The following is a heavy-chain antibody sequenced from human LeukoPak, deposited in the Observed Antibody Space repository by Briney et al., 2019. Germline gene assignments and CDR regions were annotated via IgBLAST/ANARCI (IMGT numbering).Heavy chain of an antibody. CDR3: ARVGVDYSGNIIKYFFDY. CDR2: IYYSGST. J-gene: IGHJ4*02. CDR1: GYSISSGYY. Sequence: SETLSLTCTVSGYSISSGYYWGWIRQPPGKGLEWIGYIYYSGSTNYNPSLKSRVTVSVDTSKNQFSLKLSPVTAADTAVYYCARVGVDYSGNIIKYFFDYWGQGTLVTVSS. D-gene: IGHD4-23*01. V-gene: IGHV4-38-2*02.